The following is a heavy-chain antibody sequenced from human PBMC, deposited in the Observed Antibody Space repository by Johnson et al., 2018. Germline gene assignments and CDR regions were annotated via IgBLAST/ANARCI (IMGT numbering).Heavy chain of an antibody. CDR1: GFTFDDYA. CDR2: ISWNSGSI. V-gene: IGHV3-9*01. CDR3: AKDRGSYGSSGYYYRDYYGMDV. J-gene: IGHJ6*02. D-gene: IGHD3-22*01. Sequence: VQLVESGGGLVQPGRSLRLSCAASGFTFDDYAMHWVRQAPGKGLEWVSGISWNSGSIGYADSVKGRFTISRDNAKNSLYLQMNSLRAEDTALYYWAKDRGSYGSSGYYYRDYYGMDVGGQGTTVTVSS.